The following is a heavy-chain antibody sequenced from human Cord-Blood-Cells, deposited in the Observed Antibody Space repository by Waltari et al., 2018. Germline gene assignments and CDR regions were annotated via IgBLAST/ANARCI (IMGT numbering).Heavy chain of an antibody. D-gene: IGHD1-1*01. V-gene: IGHV3-30-3*01. CDR2: ISYDGSNK. CDR1: GFTFSSYA. J-gene: IGHJ4*02. Sequence: QVQLVESGGGVVQPGRSLRLSCAASGFTFSSYAMHWVRQAPGKGLEWVAVISYDGSNKYYADSVKGRFTISRDNSKNTLYLQMNSLRAEDTAVYYCARGDRTDLLDNWGQGTLVTVSS. CDR3: ARGDRTDLLDN.